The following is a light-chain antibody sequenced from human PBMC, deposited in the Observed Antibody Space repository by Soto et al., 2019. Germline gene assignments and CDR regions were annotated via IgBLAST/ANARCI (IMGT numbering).Light chain of an antibody. V-gene: IGKV4-1*01. J-gene: IGKJ4*01. CDR1: QSVLYNSNNKNH. Sequence: DFVMTQAPDSLAVSLGERATINCKSSQSVLYNSNNKNHLGWFQQKPGHPPKLLIYGASFRPSGVPDRFSGSGSGTDFTLTISSLQAEDVAVYYCQQYRSSPPLTFGGGTKVEIK. CDR2: GAS. CDR3: QQYRSSPPLT.